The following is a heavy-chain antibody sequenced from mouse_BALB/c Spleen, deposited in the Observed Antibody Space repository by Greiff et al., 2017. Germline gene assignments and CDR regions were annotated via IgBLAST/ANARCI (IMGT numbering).Heavy chain of an antibody. Sequence: VQLQQSGAELVRPGALVKLSCKASGFNIKDYYMHWVKQRPEQGLEWIGWIDPENGNTIYDPKFQGKASITADTSSNTAYLQLSSLTSEDTAVYYCASAYYRYDHAIDYWGQGTSVTVSS. D-gene: IGHD2-14*01. CDR3: ASAYYRYDHAIDY. V-gene: IGHV14-1*02. CDR1: GFNIKDYY. J-gene: IGHJ4*01. CDR2: IDPENGNT.